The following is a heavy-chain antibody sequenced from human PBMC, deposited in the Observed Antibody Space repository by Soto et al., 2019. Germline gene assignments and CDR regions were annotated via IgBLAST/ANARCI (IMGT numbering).Heavy chain of an antibody. CDR3: RSYGSGKGYYYYGMDV. Sequence: QVQLQESGPGLVKPSGTLSLTCAVSGGSISSSNWWSWVRQPPGKGLEWIGEIYHSGSTNYNPSLQSRVTISVDKSKNQFSLKLSSVTAADTAVYYCRSYGSGKGYYYYGMDVWGQGTTVTVSS. CDR1: GGSISSSNW. V-gene: IGHV4-4*02. J-gene: IGHJ6*02. CDR2: IYHSGST. D-gene: IGHD3-10*01.